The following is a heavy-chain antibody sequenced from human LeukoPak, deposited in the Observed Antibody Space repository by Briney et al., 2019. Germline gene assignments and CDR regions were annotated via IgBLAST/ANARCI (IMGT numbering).Heavy chain of an antibody. J-gene: IGHJ4*02. V-gene: IGHV3-23*01. CDR3: ATTSWVVTATRFDY. CDR2: ISGSGGST. D-gene: IGHD2-21*02. CDR1: GFTFSTYG. Sequence: GGTLRLSCAASGFTFSTYGMNWVRQAPGKGLEWVSAISGSGGSTYYADSVKGRFTISRDNSKNTLYLQMNSLRAEDTAVYYCATTSWVVTATRFDYWGQGTLVTVSS.